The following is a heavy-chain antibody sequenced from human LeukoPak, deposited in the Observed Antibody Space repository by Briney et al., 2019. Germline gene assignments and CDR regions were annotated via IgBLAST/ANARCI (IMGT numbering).Heavy chain of an antibody. Sequence: GGSLRLSCAAPGFTFSSYGMHWVRQAPGKGLEWVAVIWYDGSNKYYADSVKGRFTISRDNSKNTLYLQMNSLRAEDTAVYYCARMKQSYSYGSPFDYWGQGTLVTVSS. D-gene: IGHD5-18*01. CDR1: GFTFSSYG. CDR2: IWYDGSNK. J-gene: IGHJ4*02. CDR3: ARMKQSYSYGSPFDY. V-gene: IGHV3-33*01.